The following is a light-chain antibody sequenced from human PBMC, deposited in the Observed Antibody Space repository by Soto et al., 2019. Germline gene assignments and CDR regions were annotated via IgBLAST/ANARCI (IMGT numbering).Light chain of an antibody. CDR2: DVS. V-gene: IGLV2-11*01. CDR1: SSDVGGYNY. J-gene: IGLJ1*01. Sequence: QSALTQPRSVSGSPGQSVTISCTGTSSDVGGYNYVSWYQQYSGKAPKLMIYDVSERPSGVPDRFSGSKSGSTASLTVSGLQTEDEADYYCNSYVAGSNVFGTGTKLTVL. CDR3: NSYVAGSNV.